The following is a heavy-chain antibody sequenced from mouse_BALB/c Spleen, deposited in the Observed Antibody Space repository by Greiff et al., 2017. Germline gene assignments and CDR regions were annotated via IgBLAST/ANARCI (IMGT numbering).Heavy chain of an antibody. V-gene: IGHV5-12-2*01. Sequence: EVKVVESGGGLVQPGGSLKLSCAASGFTFSSYTMSWVRQTPEKRLEWVAYISNGGGSTYYPDTVKGRFTISRDNAKNTLYLQMSSLKSEDTAMYYCARHPYGNTYAMDYWGQGTSVTVSS. CDR3: ARHPYGNTYAMDY. CDR1: GFTFSSYT. CDR2: ISNGGGST. J-gene: IGHJ4*01. D-gene: IGHD2-1*01.